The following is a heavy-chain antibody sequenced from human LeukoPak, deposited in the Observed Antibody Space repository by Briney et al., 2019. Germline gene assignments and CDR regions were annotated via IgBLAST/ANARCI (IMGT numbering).Heavy chain of an antibody. V-gene: IGHV1-8*03. CDR1: GYTFTRYA. CDR2: MNPNSGNI. Sequence: ASVKVSCKASGYTFTRYAMNWVRQAPGQGLEWRGWMNPNSGNIGYAQKFQGRVTITRNTSISTAYMEPSSLRSEDTAVYYCARWKNSSPRYYYYMDAWGKGTTVTVSS. D-gene: IGHD6-13*01. J-gene: IGHJ6*03. CDR3: ARWKNSSPRYYYYMDA.